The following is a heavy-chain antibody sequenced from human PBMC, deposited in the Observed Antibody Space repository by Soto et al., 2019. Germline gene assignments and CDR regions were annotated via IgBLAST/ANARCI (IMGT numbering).Heavy chain of an antibody. CDR1: GDSISSGGYY. Sequence: QVQLQESGPGLVKPSQTLSLTCTVSGDSISSGGYYWSWIRQYPGKGLEWIGYIYYSGSTYYNPSLKRRVTISVDTSKTQFSLKLSSVTAADTAVYYCARDAYYDSSGYRAFDYWGQGTLVTVSS. CDR2: IYYSGST. CDR3: ARDAYYDSSGYRAFDY. D-gene: IGHD3-22*01. J-gene: IGHJ4*02. V-gene: IGHV4-31*03.